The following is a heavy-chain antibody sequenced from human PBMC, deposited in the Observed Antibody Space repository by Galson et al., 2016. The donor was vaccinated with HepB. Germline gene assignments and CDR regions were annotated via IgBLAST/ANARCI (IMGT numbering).Heavy chain of an antibody. Sequence: SETLSLTCTVSGGSISSGGYYWSWIRQHPGKGLEWIGYIYHSGSTNYSPSLKSRVTISVDTSKNQFSLKLSSVTAADTAVYYCARDLTMVTTGWFDPWGQGTLVTVSS. D-gene: IGHD5-18*01. CDR3: ARDLTMVTTGWFDP. V-gene: IGHV4-61*08. CDR2: IYHSGST. J-gene: IGHJ5*02. CDR1: GGSISSGGYY.